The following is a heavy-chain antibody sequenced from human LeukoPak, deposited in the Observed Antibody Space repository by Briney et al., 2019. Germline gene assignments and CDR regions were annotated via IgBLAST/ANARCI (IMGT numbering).Heavy chain of an antibody. CDR2: IHPEGNEK. CDR3: ARGDAFSGDH. CDR1: GFSFTNFW. Sequence: GGSLGLSCAVSGFSFTNFWMSWVRQAPGRGLEWVANIHPEGNEKYHVESVKGRFTISRDNTKNLLFLQMNGLRVEDTAVYYCARGDAFSGDHWGQGTLVTVSS. V-gene: IGHV3-7*04. J-gene: IGHJ4*02.